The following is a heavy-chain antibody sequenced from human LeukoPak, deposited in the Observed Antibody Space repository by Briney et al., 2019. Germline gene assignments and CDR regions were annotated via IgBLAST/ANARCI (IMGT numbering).Heavy chain of an antibody. CDR1: GGSISSYY. V-gene: IGHV4-4*07. CDR2: IYTSGST. CDR3: ARSCQLMDAFDI. Sequence: SETLSLTCTISGGSISSYYWSWIRQPAGKGLEWIGRIYTSGSTNYNPSLKSRVTMSVDTSKNQFSLKLSSVTAADTAVYYCARSCQLMDAFDIWGQGTMVTVSS. J-gene: IGHJ3*02. D-gene: IGHD2-2*01.